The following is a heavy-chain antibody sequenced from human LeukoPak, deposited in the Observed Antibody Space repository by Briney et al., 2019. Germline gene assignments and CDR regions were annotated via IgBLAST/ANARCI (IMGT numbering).Heavy chain of an antibody. CDR2: INSAGSST. V-gene: IGHV3-74*01. D-gene: IGHD6-13*01. CDR1: GFTFSNYW. Sequence: GGSLRLSCAASGFTFSNYWMHWVRQAPGKGLVWVSRINSAGSSTAYADSVKGRFTISRDNAKNTLYLQMNSLRAENTAVYYCARGGSSWYIPMDVWGKGTTVTVSS. CDR3: ARGGSSWYIPMDV. J-gene: IGHJ6*03.